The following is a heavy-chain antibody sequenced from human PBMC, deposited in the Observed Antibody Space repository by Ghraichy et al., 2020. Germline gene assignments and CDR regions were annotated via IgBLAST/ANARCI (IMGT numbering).Heavy chain of an antibody. CDR3: ARVAGGDYWFFDL. CDR2: IYSGGNT. J-gene: IGHJ2*01. D-gene: IGHD4-23*01. V-gene: IGHV3-66*01. CDR1: GFTVSRKY. Sequence: GESLNISCAASGFTVSRKYMSWVRQAPGKGLEWVSVIYSGGNTKYADSVKGRFTVSRDDSINTLFLQVNSLRAEDTAVYFCARVAGGDYWFFDLWGRGTLVTVSS.